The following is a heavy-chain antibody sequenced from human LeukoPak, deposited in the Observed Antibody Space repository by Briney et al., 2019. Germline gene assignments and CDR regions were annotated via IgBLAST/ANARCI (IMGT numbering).Heavy chain of an antibody. V-gene: IGHV4-59*08. D-gene: IGHD3-16*01. J-gene: IGHJ4*02. Sequence: SETLSLTCTVSGGSISTYYWSWIRQPPGKGLEWIGYINYSGTTNYNPSLMSRVTISADTSKSQFSLGLTSVTAADTAVYYCATHSLWGAPFDYWGQGTLVTVSS. CDR1: GGSISTYY. CDR2: INYSGTT. CDR3: ATHSLWGAPFDY.